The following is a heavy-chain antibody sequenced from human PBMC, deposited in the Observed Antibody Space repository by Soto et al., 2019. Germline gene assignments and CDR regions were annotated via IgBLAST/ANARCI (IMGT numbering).Heavy chain of an antibody. CDR3: AKVLTGYYYYFEY. D-gene: IGHD3-9*01. J-gene: IGHJ4*02. CDR1: GFTFSSYA. CDR2: VGGSGEYT. Sequence: EVQLLESGGGLVQPGGSLRLSCVASGFTFSSYAMIWVRQAPGKGLEWVSGVGGSGEYTYYADSVKGRFTISRDNSKNTVYLQISSLRAEDTAVYYCAKVLTGYYYYFEYWGQGTLVTVSS. V-gene: IGHV3-23*01.